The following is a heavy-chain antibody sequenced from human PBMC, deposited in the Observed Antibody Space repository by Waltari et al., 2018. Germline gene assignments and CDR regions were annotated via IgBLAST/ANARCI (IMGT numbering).Heavy chain of an antibody. CDR1: GYSISSGYY. CDR3: ARQGRYVVVPAAKFDY. D-gene: IGHD2-2*01. CDR2: IYHSGST. J-gene: IGHJ4*02. Sequence: QVQLQESGPGLVKPSETLSLTCAVSGYSISSGYYWGWIRQPPGKGLEWIGSIYHSGSTYSNPSLKSRVTISVDTSKNQFSLKLSSVTAADTAVYYCARQGRYVVVPAAKFDYWGQGTLVTVSS. V-gene: IGHV4-38-2*01.